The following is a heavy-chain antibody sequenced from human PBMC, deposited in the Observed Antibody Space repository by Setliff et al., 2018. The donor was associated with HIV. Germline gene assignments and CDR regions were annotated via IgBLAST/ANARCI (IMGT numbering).Heavy chain of an antibody. CDR1: GYTFAGYG. V-gene: IGHV1-18*01. J-gene: IGHJ5*02. Sequence: ASVKVSCKASGYTFAGYGIHWVRQAPGQGLEWMGWISAYNGNTNYAQKLQGRVTMTTDTSTSTAYMELRSLRSDDTAVYYCTIDYGDYEGWFDPWGQGTLVTVSS. D-gene: IGHD4-17*01. CDR3: TIDYGDYEGWFDP. CDR2: ISAYNGNT.